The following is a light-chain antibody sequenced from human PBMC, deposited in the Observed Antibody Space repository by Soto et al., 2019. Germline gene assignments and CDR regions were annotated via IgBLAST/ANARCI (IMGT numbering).Light chain of an antibody. J-gene: IGKJ5*01. CDR1: QSVSRY. Sequence: HCSDIISLALGDRVTXSCRASQSVSRYLAWYLERPVQPLMLFIFNASSKPSGIRDMFRGSGSGAEFNLTINSMRVEDFALCCWHDYKNRQLITFGQGTRLGIK. CDR3: HDYKNRQLIT. V-gene: IGKV3D-15*01. CDR2: NAS.